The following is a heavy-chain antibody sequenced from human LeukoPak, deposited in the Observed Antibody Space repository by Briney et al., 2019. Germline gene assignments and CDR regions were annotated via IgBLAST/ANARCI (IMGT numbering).Heavy chain of an antibody. V-gene: IGHV3-9*01. Sequence: GGSLRLSCAASGFTFDGYAMHWVRQAPGKGPEWVSGISWNSGSIGYADSVKGRFTISRDNAKNSLYLQMNSLRAEDTALYYCAKDFGVAARPKAGFDYWGQGTLVTVSS. CDR1: GFTFDGYA. J-gene: IGHJ4*02. CDR2: ISWNSGSI. D-gene: IGHD6-6*01. CDR3: AKDFGVAARPKAGFDY.